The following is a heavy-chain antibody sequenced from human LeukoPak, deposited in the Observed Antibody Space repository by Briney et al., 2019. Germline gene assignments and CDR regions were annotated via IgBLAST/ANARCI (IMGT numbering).Heavy chain of an antibody. J-gene: IGHJ4*02. CDR1: GYTFTSYG. CDR3: ARGRYYDSSRYYFDY. V-gene: IGHV1-18*01. D-gene: IGHD3-22*01. CDR2: ISAYNGNT. Sequence: ASVKVSCKASGYTFTSYGISWVRQAPGQGLEWMGWISAYNGNTNYARKLQGRVTMTTDTSTSTAYMELRSLRSDDTAVYYCARGRYYDSSRYYFDYWGQGTLVTVSS.